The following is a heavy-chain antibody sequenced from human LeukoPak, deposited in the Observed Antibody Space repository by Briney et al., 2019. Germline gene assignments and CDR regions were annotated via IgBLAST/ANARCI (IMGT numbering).Heavy chain of an antibody. CDR3: ARVEYSSSPEYFQH. CDR2: ISAYNGNT. V-gene: IGHV1-18*01. Sequence: GASVTVSCKASGYTFTSYGISWVRQAPGQGLEWMGWISAYNGNTNYAQKLQGRVTMTTDTSTSTAYMELRSLRSDDTAVYYCARVEYSSSPEYFQHWGQGTLVTVSS. J-gene: IGHJ1*01. CDR1: GYTFTSYG. D-gene: IGHD6-6*01.